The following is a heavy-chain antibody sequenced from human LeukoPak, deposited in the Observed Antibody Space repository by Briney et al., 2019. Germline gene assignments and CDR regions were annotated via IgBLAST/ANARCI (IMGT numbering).Heavy chain of an antibody. V-gene: IGHV1-2*02. CDR1: GDTFTGYY. J-gene: IGHJ4*01. CDR2: INPNSGGT. CDR3: ARDMDHYYGSGSYIGTFNY. Sequence: GASVKVSCKASGDTFTGYYMHWVRHAPGQGLGWMGGINPNSGGTNYAQNFQGRVPMTRDTSISTAYMELSRLRSDDTAVYYCARDMDHYYGSGSYIGTFNYRGPTALITVSS. D-gene: IGHD3-10*01.